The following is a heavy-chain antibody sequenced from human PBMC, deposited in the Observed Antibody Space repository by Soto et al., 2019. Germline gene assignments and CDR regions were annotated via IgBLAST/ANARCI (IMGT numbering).Heavy chain of an antibody. D-gene: IGHD6-6*01. CDR3: ARSTIEYSSSSGMDV. J-gene: IGHJ6*02. CDR1: GDSVSSDRAA. Sequence: SQTLSLTCAISGDSVSSDRAAWDWIRQSPSRGLEWLGRTYYRSKWYNDYAVSVKSRITINPDTSKNQFSLQLNSVTPEDTAVYYCARSTIEYSSSSGMDVWGQGTTVTVSS. CDR2: TYYRSKWYN. V-gene: IGHV6-1*01.